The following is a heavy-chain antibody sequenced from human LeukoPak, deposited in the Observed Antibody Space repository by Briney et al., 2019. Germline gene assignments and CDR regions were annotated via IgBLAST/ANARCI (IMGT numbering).Heavy chain of an antibody. V-gene: IGHV1-8*01. D-gene: IGHD3-22*01. CDR2: MNPNSGNT. J-gene: IGHJ3*02. CDR1: GYTFTSYD. Sequence: ASVKVSCKASGYTFTSYDLNWVRQATGQGLEWMGWMNPNSGNTGYAQKFQGRVTMTRNTSISTAYMELSSLRSEDTAVYYCARDHSDSSGPVDIWGQGTMVTVSS. CDR3: ARDHSDSSGPVDI.